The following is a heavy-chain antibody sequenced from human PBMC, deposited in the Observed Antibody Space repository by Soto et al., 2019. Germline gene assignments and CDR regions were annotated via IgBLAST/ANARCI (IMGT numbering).Heavy chain of an antibody. V-gene: IGHV3-9*01. CDR1: GFTFGDYA. CDR3: AKSHTTSGWYVTTDY. D-gene: IGHD6-19*01. Sequence: PGRSLPLSCAASGFTFGDYAMQGVRQAPGKGLEWVSAISWNSGSIDYADSVKGRFTISRDNAKNSLYLQMNSLRAEDTALYYCAKSHTTSGWYVTTDYWGQGTRVTVSS. CDR2: ISWNSGSI. J-gene: IGHJ4*02.